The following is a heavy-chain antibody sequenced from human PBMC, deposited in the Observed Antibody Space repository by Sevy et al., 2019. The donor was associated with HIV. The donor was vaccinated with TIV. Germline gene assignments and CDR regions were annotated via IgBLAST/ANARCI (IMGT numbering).Heavy chain of an antibody. CDR3: AREKLHPGGHYCIDV. CDR1: GFTFNGYW. CDR2: VTGGET. D-gene: IGHD3-10*01. J-gene: IGHJ6*02. V-gene: IGHV3-74*01. Sequence: GGSLRLSCELSGFTFNGYWIHWIRQSPGKGLVWVSHVTGGETNSADSVKGRFPITTDYAKNTIYLQMNSLSVEDTAVYFCAREKLHPGGHYCIDVWGQGTTVTVSS.